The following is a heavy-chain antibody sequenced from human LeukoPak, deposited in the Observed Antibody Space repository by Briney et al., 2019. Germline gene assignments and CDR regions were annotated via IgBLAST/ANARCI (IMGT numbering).Heavy chain of an antibody. V-gene: IGHV4-4*07. CDR3: ARVGLYDSIWGSYRQNHWYFDL. CDR2: IYTSGST. J-gene: IGHJ2*01. CDR1: GGSISSYY. D-gene: IGHD3-16*02. Sequence: NPSETLSLTCTVSGGSISSYYWSWIRQPAGKGLEWIGRIYTSGSTNYNPSLKSRVTMSVDTSKNQFSLKLSSVTAADTAVYYCARVGLYDSIWGSYRQNHWYFDLWGRGTLVTVSS.